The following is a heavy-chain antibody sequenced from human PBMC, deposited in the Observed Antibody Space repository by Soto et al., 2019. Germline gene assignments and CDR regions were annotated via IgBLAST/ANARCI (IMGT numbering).Heavy chain of an antibody. CDR3: ARDFEGLELPHFDY. J-gene: IGHJ4*02. Sequence: PGGSLRLSCAASGFTFSSYSMNWVRQAPGKGLEWVSSISSSSSYIYYADSVKGRFTISRDNAKNSLYLQMNSLRAEDTAVYYCARDFEGLELPHFDYWGQGTLVTVSS. V-gene: IGHV3-21*01. CDR1: GFTFSSYS. D-gene: IGHD1-7*01. CDR2: ISSSSSYI.